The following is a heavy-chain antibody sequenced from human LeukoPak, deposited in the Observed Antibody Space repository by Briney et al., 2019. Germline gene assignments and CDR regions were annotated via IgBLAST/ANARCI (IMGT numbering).Heavy chain of an antibody. Sequence: GGSLRLSCAASGFTFSDYSMNWVRQAPGKGLEWVSSISSSSSFIYYADSVKGRFTISRDNSKNSLYLQMNSLKTEDTAVYYCARDRGRPPDYWGQGTLVTASS. CDR1: GFTFSDYS. CDR2: ISSSSSFI. V-gene: IGHV3-21*01. CDR3: ARDRGRPPDY. J-gene: IGHJ4*02.